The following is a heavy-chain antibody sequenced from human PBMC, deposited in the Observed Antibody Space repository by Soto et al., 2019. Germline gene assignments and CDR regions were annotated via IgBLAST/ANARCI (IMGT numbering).Heavy chain of an antibody. CDR3: ASKVVAATMYYYYGMDV. CDR2: IIPIFGTA. D-gene: IGHD2-15*01. CDR1: GGTFSSYA. Sequence: QVQLVQSGAEVQKPGSSVKVSCKASGGTFSSYAISWVRQAPGQGLEWMGGIIPIFGTANYAQKFQGRVTITADESTSTAYMELSSLRSEDTAVYYCASKVVAATMYYYYGMDVWGQGTTVTVSS. J-gene: IGHJ6*02. V-gene: IGHV1-69*01.